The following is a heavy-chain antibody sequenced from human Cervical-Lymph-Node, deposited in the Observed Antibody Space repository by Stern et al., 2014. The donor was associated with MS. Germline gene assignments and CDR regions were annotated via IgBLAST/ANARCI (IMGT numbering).Heavy chain of an antibody. J-gene: IGHJ6*02. V-gene: IGHV2-26*01. CDR1: GFSLSNARIG. D-gene: IGHD3-3*01. CDR2: IFSNDEK. Sequence: QVTLKESGPVLVKPTETLTLTCTVSGFSLSNARIGVSWIRQPPGKALEWLAHIFSNDEKSYSTSLKSRLTISKDTSKSQVVLTMTNMDPVDTATYYCARIRGATIFGVVIPQARYYYGMDVWGQGTTVTVSS. CDR3: ARIRGATIFGVVIPQARYYYGMDV.